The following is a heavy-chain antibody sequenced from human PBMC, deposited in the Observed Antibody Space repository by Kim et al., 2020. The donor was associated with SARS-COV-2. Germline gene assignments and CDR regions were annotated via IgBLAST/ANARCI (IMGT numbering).Heavy chain of an antibody. J-gene: IGHJ3*02. CDR3: AREGVGSAFDI. CDR1: GGSISSGGYY. D-gene: IGHD1-26*01. CDR2: IYYSGNT. Sequence: SETLSLTCTVSGGSISSGGYYWSWIRHHPGKGLEWVGYIYYSGNTYYNPSLKSRVTISVDTSKNQFSLKLSSVTAADTAVYYCAREGVGSAFDIWGQGTMVTVSS. V-gene: IGHV4-31*03.